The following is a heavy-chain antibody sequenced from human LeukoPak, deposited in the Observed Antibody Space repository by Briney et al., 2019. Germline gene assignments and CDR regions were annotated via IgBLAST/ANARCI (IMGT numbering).Heavy chain of an antibody. J-gene: IGHJ4*02. V-gene: IGHV1-69*13. CDR2: IIPIFGTA. CDR1: GATVNSYA. D-gene: IGHD3-22*01. CDR3: ARVSSGYVDH. Sequence: ASVKVSCKASGATVNSYAINWVRQAPGQGLEWMGGIIPIFGTANYAQKFQGRVTITADESTSTAYMELSSLRSEDTAVYYCARVSSGYVDHWGQGTLVTVSS.